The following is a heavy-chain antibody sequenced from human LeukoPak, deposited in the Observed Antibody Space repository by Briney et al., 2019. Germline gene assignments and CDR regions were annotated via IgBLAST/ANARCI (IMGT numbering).Heavy chain of an antibody. Sequence: PSETLSLTCAVYGGSFGGYYWSWIRQPPGKGLEWIGEINHSGSTNYNPSLKSRVTISVDTSKNQFSLKLSSVTAADTAVYYCARDDYGDYVGYYYYGMDVWGQGTTVTVSS. V-gene: IGHV4-34*01. J-gene: IGHJ6*02. D-gene: IGHD4-17*01. CDR2: INHSGST. CDR3: ARDDYGDYVGYYYYGMDV. CDR1: GGSFGGYY.